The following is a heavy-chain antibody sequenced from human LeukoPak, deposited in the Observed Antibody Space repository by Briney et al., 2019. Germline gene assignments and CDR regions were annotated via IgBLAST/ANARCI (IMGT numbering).Heavy chain of an antibody. V-gene: IGHV1-69*04. J-gene: IGHJ4*02. D-gene: IGHD3-22*01. CDR1: GGTFSSYA. Sequence: SVKVSCKASGGTFSSYAISWVRQAPGQGLEWMGRIIPILGIANYAQKFQGRVTITADKSTSTAYMELSSLRSEDTAVYYCARVGSLTMIVPWPPLYYFDYWGQGTLVTVSS. CDR2: IIPILGIA. CDR3: ARVGSLTMIVPWPPLYYFDY.